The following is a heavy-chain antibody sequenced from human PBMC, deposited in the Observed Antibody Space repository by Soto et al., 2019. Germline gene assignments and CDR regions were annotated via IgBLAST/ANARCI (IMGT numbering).Heavy chain of an antibody. V-gene: IGHV1-69*04. CDR1: RGTYNSYT. J-gene: IGHJ4*02. CDR2: IIPILGIA. CDR3: ARESGPYYFDY. Sequence: TSVKLTCEASRGTYNSYTISSARQAPGQGLEWMGRIIPILGIANYAQKFQGRVTITADKSTSTAYMELRSLRSDDPAVYYCARESGPYYFDYCGQGIFVTVSS.